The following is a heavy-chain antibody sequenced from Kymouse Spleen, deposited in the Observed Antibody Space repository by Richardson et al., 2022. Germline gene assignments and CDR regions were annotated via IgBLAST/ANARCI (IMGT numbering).Heavy chain of an antibody. Sequence: QVQLVESGGGVVQPGRSLRLSCAASGFTFSSYGMHWVRQAPGKGLEWVAVISYDGSNKYYADSVKGRFTISRDNSKNTLYLQMNSLRAEDTAVYYCAKDGNWNHAFDIWGQGTMVTVSS. D-gene: IGHD1-1*01,IGHD1-20*01,IGHD1-7*01. V-gene: IGHV3-30*18. J-gene: IGHJ3*02. CDR3: AKDGNWNHAFDI. CDR2: ISYDGSNK. CDR1: GFTFSSYG.